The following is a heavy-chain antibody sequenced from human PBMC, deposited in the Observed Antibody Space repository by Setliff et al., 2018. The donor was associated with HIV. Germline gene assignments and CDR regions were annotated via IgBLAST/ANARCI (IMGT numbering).Heavy chain of an antibody. D-gene: IGHD2-2*01. CDR1: GYTFTSYD. J-gene: IGHJ5*02. CDR3: ARDSCSSTSCPNWFDP. CDR2: MNPNSGNT. Sequence: GASVKVSCKASGYTFTSYDINWVRQATGQGLEWMGWMNPNSGNTGYAQKFQGRVTMTRNTSISTAYMELSSLRSDDTAVYFCARDSCSSTSCPNWFDPWGQGTLVTVSS. V-gene: IGHV1-8*02.